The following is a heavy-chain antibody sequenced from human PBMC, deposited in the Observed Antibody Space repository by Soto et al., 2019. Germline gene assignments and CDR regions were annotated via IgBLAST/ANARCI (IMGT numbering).Heavy chain of an antibody. CDR2: IYYSGST. D-gene: IGHD6-19*01. J-gene: IGHJ4*02. CDR3: AREVAVAGTYDF. V-gene: IGHV4-30-4*01. CDR1: GGSISSGDYY. Sequence: SETLSLTCTVSGGSISSGDYYWSWIRQPPGKGLEWIGYIYYSGSTYYNPSLKSRVTISVDTSKNQFSLKLSSVTAADTAVYYCAREVAVAGTYDFWGQGTLVTVSS.